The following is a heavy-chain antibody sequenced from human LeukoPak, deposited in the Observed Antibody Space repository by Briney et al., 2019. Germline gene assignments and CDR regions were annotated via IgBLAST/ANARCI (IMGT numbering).Heavy chain of an antibody. CDR3: ARSLGAPYYYYYMDV. CDR2: IYPGDSDT. CDR1: GYSFTSYW. D-gene: IGHD3-10*01. J-gene: IGHJ6*03. V-gene: IGHV5-51*01. Sequence: GESLKISCKGSGYSFTSYWIGWVRQMPGKGLEWMGIIYPGDSDTRYSSSFQGQVTISADKSISTAYLQWSSLKASDTAVYYCARSLGAPYYYYYMDVWGKGTTVTVSS.